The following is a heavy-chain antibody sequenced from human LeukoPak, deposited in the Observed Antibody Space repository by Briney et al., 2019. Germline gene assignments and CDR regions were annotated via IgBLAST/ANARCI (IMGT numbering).Heavy chain of an antibody. CDR1: GFIFSSYG. V-gene: IGHV3-30*02. D-gene: IGHD2-21*02. CDR2: IHSDVRSK. J-gene: IGHJ5*02. CDR3: ARDSLTAYCGGDCYLGWFDL. Sequence: GGSLRLSCVASGFIFSSYGMHWVRQAPGKGLEWVAYIHSDVRSKYYADSVKGRFTISRDNSKNTLNLQMNSLRTGDTAVYYCARDSLTAYCGGDCYLGWFDLWGQGTLVTVSS.